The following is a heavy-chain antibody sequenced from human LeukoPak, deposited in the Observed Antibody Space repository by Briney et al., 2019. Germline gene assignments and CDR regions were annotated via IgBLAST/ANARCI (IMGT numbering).Heavy chain of an antibody. J-gene: IGHJ4*02. V-gene: IGHV3-21*01. CDR1: GGSISSSS. CDR3: ARDSDSSGYCDY. D-gene: IGHD3-22*01. Sequence: ETLSLTCTVSGGSISSSSYYWGWIRQAPGKGLEWVSSISSSSSYIYYADSVKGRFTISRDNAKNSLYLQMNSLRAEDTAVYYCARDSDSSGYCDYWGQGTLVTVSS. CDR2: ISSSSSYI.